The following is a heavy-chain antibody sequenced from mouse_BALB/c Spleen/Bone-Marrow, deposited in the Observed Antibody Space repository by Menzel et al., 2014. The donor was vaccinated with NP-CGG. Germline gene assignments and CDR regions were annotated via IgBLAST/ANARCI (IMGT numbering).Heavy chain of an antibody. Sequence: EVQGVESGPELVKPGASVKMSCKASGYTFTDYVMHWVKQKPGQGLEWIGYIYPYNDGTEYTEKFKGKATLTLDKSSSTAYMDVSRLTCGGSTVYYGASSCYGGEWYFDVWGAGTTVTVSS. CDR1: GYTFTDYV. CDR3: ASSCYGGEWYFDV. J-gene: IGHJ1*01. D-gene: IGHD1-1*01. V-gene: IGHV1S136*01. CDR2: IYPYNDGT.